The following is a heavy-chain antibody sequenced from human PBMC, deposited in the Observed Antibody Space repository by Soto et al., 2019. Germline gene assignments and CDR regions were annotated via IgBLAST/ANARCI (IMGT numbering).Heavy chain of an antibody. CDR2: MYYSGTS. CDR1: GGSISDDTYY. V-gene: IGHV4-39*01. Sequence: SETLSLTCTVSGGSISDDTYYWGWIRQPPGKGLEWIGSMYYSGTSSYNPSLKSRVSMSVDTSKKQLSLRLTSVTAADTAVYYCERLHCYSPNCVPLDPWGQGTLVTVSS. D-gene: IGHD1-1*01. J-gene: IGHJ5*02. CDR3: ERLHCYSPNCVPLDP.